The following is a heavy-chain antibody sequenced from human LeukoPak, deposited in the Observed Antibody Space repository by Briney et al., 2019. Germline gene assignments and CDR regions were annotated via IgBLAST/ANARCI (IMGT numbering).Heavy chain of an antibody. Sequence: GGSLRLSCAASGFTFSSYSMNWVRQAPGKGLEWVSYISSSSSTIYYADSVKGRFTISRDNAKNSLYLQMNSLRAEDTAVYYCARVRIQLWRENDYWGQGTLVTVSS. CDR3: ARVRIQLWRENDY. V-gene: IGHV3-48*04. J-gene: IGHJ4*02. CDR1: GFTFSSYS. CDR2: ISSSSSTI. D-gene: IGHD5-18*01.